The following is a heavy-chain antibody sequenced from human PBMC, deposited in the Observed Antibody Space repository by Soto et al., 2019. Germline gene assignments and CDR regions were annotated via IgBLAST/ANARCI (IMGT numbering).Heavy chain of an antibody. Sequence: VELVQSGAEVKNPGASVTVSCKASGEFFTTYVLSWVRQAPGQGLEWMGWISTYSTNTNYAPKFKGRLLLTADTSTTTAHMELRSLSPDDTAAYYWAGWAGRVGEYGGPFDCWGQGALVTVSP. CDR2: ISTYSTNT. D-gene: IGHD4-17*01. CDR3: AGWAGRVGEYGGPFDC. CDR1: GEFFTTYV. V-gene: IGHV1-18*04. J-gene: IGHJ4*02.